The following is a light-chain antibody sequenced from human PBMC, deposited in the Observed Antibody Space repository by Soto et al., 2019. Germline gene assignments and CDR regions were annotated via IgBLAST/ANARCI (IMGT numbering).Light chain of an antibody. V-gene: IGKV3-20*01. J-gene: IGKJ1*01. Sequence: EIVLTLSPGTLSLSPGDTAALSCRASQNIANNYVAWYQQKPGQSPTLLISGASSRATGIPDRFSGSGSGTHFTLTISRLEPEDFAVYFCQQYGGSPRTFGQGTKVDIK. CDR1: QNIANNY. CDR3: QQYGGSPRT. CDR2: GAS.